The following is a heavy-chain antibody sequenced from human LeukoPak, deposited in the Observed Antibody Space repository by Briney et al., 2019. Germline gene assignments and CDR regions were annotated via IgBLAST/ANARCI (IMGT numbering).Heavy chain of an antibody. D-gene: IGHD6-6*01. V-gene: IGHV4-34*01. J-gene: IGHJ5*02. CDR1: GGSFSGYY. CDR2: IDHTGGT. CDR3: ARDEGGIAARPEGT. Sequence: SETLSLTCAVYGGSFSGYYWTWIRQSPGKGLEWIGEIDHTGGTDYHPSLKSRVTISSDMSKNQFSLKMTSVTAADTAVYYCARDEGGIAARPEGTWGQGTLVTVSS.